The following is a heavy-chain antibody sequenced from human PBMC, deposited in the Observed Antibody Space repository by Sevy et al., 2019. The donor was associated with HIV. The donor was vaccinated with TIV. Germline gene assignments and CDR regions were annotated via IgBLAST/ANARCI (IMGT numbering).Heavy chain of an antibody. J-gene: IGHJ6*02. V-gene: IGHV3-30*18. CDR1: GIIFTSSG. CDR2: ISYHGRDK. Sequence: GGSLLSCVVSGIIFTSSGMHWVRQAPGKGLEWVAVISYHGRDKFYADSVKGRFTISRDNSKNILYLQMNGLRIEDTAVYYCAKDFTGYNGMDVWGQRTMVTVSS. CDR3: AKDFTGYNGMDV. D-gene: IGHD3-9*01.